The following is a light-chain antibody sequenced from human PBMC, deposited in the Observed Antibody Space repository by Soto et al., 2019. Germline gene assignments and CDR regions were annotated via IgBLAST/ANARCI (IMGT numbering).Light chain of an antibody. CDR1: QSISSY. CDR3: QQSFSTPLFT. Sequence: DLPMTQSPSSRSASVGDRVTITCRASQSISSYLNWYQQKPGKAPKLLIYAASSLQSGVPSRFSGSGSGTDFTLTISSLQPEDFATYYCQQSFSTPLFTFGPGTKVDIK. V-gene: IGKV1-39*01. J-gene: IGKJ3*01. CDR2: AAS.